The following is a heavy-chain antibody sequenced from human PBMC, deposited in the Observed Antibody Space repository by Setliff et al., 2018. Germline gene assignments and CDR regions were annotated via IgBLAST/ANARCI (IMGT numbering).Heavy chain of an antibody. Sequence: ASVKVSCKASGYTFTSYAMHWVRQAPGQRLEWMGWINAGNGNTKYSQKFQGRVTITRDTSASTAYMELSSLISEDTAMYYCARHDSPYDYVWGSYLGPFDYWGQGTLVTVSS. CDR3: ARHDSPYDYVWGSYLGPFDY. D-gene: IGHD3-16*02. J-gene: IGHJ4*02. CDR1: GYTFTSYA. V-gene: IGHV1-3*01. CDR2: INAGNGNT.